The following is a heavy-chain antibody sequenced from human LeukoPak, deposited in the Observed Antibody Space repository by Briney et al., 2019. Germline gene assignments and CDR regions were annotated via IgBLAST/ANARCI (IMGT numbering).Heavy chain of an antibody. CDR2: IIPSLGTA. Sequence: SVKVSCKASGGTFSSYAISWVRQAPGQGLEWMGGIIPSLGTANYAQKFKGRVTITADKSTSTAYMELSSLRSEDTAVYYCARDRIAVAGRKYYYYMDVWGKGTTVTASS. CDR1: GGTFSSYA. V-gene: IGHV1-69*06. D-gene: IGHD6-19*01. J-gene: IGHJ6*03. CDR3: ARDRIAVAGRKYYYYMDV.